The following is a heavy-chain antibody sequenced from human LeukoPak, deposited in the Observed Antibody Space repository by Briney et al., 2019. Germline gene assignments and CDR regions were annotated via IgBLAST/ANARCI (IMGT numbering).Heavy chain of an antibody. CDR2: INPNSGGT. V-gene: IGHV1-2*02. J-gene: IGHJ6*03. CDR1: GYTFTGYY. CDR3: ARVTGHCSSTSCYYYYYYYMDV. D-gene: IGHD2-2*01. Sequence: ASVKVSCKASGYTFTGYYMHWVRQAPGQGLEWMGWINPNSGGTNYAQKLQGRVTMTTDTSTSTAYMELRSLRSDDTAVYYCARVTGHCSSTSCYYYYYYYMDVWGKGTTVTISS.